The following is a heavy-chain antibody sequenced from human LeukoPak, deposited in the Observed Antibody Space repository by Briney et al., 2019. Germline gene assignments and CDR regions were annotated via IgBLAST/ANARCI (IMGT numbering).Heavy chain of an antibody. CDR2: ISSSSSYI. J-gene: IGHJ4*02. Sequence: GGSLRLSCAASGFNFSSYSMNWVRQAPGKGLEWVSSISSSSSYIYYADSVKGRFTISRDNAKNSLYLQMNSLRAEDTAVYYCARGGVPAAIRNFDYWGQGTLVTVSS. CDR3: ARGGVPAAIRNFDY. V-gene: IGHV3-21*01. CDR1: GFNFSSYS. D-gene: IGHD2-2*02.